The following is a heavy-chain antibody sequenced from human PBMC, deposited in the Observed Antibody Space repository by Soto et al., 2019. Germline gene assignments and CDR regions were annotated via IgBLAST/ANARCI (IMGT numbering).Heavy chain of an antibody. V-gene: IGHV1-18*01. D-gene: IGHD2-2*01. J-gene: IGHJ2*01. CDR1: GYTFTSYG. CDR2: ISAYNGNT. CDR3: ARDLGYRSSTSCSNWYFDL. Sequence: QVQLVQSGAEVKKPGASVKVSCKASGYTFTSYGISWVRQAPGQGLEWMGWISAYNGNTNYAQKLQGRATMTTDTSTSTAYMELRSLRSDDTAVYYCARDLGYRSSTSCSNWYFDLWGRGTLVTVSS.